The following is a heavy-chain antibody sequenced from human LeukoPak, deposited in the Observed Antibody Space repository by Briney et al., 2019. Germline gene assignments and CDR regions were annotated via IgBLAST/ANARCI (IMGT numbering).Heavy chain of an antibody. J-gene: IGHJ4*02. CDR2: IRSKAYGGTA. CDR3: TREIRYFDWFQADY. Sequence: PGESLRLSCTASGFTFGDHSVSWFRQAPGKGLEWVGFIRSKAYGGTAEYAASVKGRFTISRDDSKSVAYLQMDSLKTEDTAVYYCTREIRYFDWFQADYWGQGTLVTVSS. D-gene: IGHD3-9*01. CDR1: GFTFGDHS. V-gene: IGHV3-49*03.